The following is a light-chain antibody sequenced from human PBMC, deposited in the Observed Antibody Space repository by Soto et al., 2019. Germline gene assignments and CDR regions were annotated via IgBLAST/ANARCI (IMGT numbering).Light chain of an antibody. CDR2: GAS. V-gene: IGKV3-20*01. J-gene: IGKJ1*01. CDR1: QSVRSTY. CDR3: QQYGNSPQT. Sequence: EIVLTQSPGTLSLSPGEGATLACRASQSVRSTYLAWYQQKPGQAPRLLIYGASSRATVIPDRFSGSGSGTDFTITISRLEPEDVAVYYCQQYGNSPQTFGQGTKGEIK.